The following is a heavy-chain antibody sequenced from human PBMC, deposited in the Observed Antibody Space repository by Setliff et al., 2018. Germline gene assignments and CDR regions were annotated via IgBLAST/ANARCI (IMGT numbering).Heavy chain of an antibody. V-gene: IGHV3-48*01. CDR1: GFTFSIYS. Sequence: GSLRLSCAASGFTFSIYSMNWVRQAPGKGLEWISYTRSGSNSIYYADSVMGRFTISRDNARNSLYLQMNRLRPEDTAVYYCAKSGGDHCCPLYHHYYMDVWGTGTTVTVSS. CDR3: AKSGGDHCCPLYHHYYMDV. D-gene: IGHD2-21*02. J-gene: IGHJ6*03. CDR2: TRSGSNSI.